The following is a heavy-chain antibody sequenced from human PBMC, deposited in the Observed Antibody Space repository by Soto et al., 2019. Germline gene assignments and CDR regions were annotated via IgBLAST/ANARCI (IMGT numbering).Heavy chain of an antibody. CDR1: GFTFSSYG. D-gene: IGHD3-3*01. J-gene: IGHJ4*02. CDR3: AKELGGEIFGVVPHDY. V-gene: IGHV3-30*18. Sequence: PGGSLRLSCAASGFTFSSYGMHWVRQAPGKGLEWVAVISYDGSNKYYADSVKGRFTISRDNSKNTLYLQMNSLRAEDTAVYYCAKELGGEIFGVVPHDYWGQGTLVTVSS. CDR2: ISYDGSNK.